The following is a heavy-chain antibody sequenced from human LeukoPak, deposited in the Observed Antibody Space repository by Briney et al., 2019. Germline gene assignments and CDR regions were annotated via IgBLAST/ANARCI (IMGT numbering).Heavy chain of an antibody. CDR2: IYTSGST. D-gene: IGHD5-18*01. J-gene: IGHJ4*02. CDR3: ARERTDTSMDY. CDR1: GGSISSGSYY. V-gene: IGHV4-61*02. Sequence: SQTLSLTCTVSGGSISSGSYYWTSIRQPAGKGLGWIGRIYTSGSTNHNPSLKSRVTISLDASKNQFSLKLISVTAADTAVYFCARERTDTSMDYWGQGTLVTVSS.